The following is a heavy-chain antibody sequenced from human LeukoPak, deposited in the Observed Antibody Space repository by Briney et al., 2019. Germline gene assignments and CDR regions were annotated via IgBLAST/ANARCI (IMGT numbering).Heavy chain of an antibody. CDR1: GYTFTSNY. CDR2: IHPSGGNT. Sequence: ASVKVSCKASGYTFTSNYMHWVRQAPGQGFEWMGIIHPSGGNTNYAQKFQGRGAMTRDTSTNTVYMELSSLRSEDTAIYYCARDCSSTRCQGPVFDNWGQGTLVTVSS. V-gene: IGHV1-46*01. J-gene: IGHJ4*02. D-gene: IGHD2-2*01. CDR3: ARDCSSTRCQGPVFDN.